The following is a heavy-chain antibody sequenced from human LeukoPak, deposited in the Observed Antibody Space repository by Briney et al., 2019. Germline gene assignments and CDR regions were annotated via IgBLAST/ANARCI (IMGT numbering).Heavy chain of an antibody. CDR2: INQRRNT. J-gene: IGHJ5*02. CDR1: GGSFSGYS. V-gene: IGHV4-34*01. Sequence: SETLTLTCVVYGGSFSGYSWSWIRQPPGKGLEWIGEINQRRNTNYNPSLKSRVTISIDTSKNQFSLKLSSVTAADTAVYYCARHSPIWFAPPGGFDPWGQGTLVTVSS. CDR3: ARHSPIWFAPPGGFDP. D-gene: IGHD3-10*01.